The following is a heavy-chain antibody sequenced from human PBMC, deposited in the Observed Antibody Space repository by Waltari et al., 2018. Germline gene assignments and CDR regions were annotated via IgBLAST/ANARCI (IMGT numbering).Heavy chain of an antibody. J-gene: IGHJ6*02. D-gene: IGHD3-10*01. Sequence: EVQLVESGGGLVQPGGSLKPSCAASGVPFGARALHWVRQASGKGLEWVGRIRSRANNYATEYSASLKGRFTISRDDSNNTTYLQMNSLKTEDTAIYYCSRLNVRGYHFYSGIDVWGQGTTVTVSS. V-gene: IGHV3-73*01. CDR3: SRLNVRGYHFYSGIDV. CDR2: IRSRANNYAT. CDR1: GVPFGARA.